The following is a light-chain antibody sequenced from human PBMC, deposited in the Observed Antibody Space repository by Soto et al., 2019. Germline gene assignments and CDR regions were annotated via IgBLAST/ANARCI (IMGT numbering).Light chain of an antibody. J-gene: IGKJ4*01. V-gene: IGKV3-11*01. CDR3: QHRSNWPT. Sequence: EIVLTQSPATLSLSPGERATLXCRASQSVSSYLAWYQQKPGQSPRLIMYDASNRATGIPARFSGSGSGTDFTLTISSLEPEDFAVYYCQHRSNWPTFGGGTKVDIK. CDR2: DAS. CDR1: QSVSSY.